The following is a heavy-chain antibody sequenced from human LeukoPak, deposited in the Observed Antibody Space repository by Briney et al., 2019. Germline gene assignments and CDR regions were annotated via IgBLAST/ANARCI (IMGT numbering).Heavy chain of an antibody. D-gene: IGHD3-16*01. CDR1: GYNFPNYW. J-gene: IGHJ6*02. V-gene: IGHV5-51*01. Sequence: GESLKISCKGSGYNFPNYWIGWVRQMPGKGLECMGIIFPGDSDTRYSPSFQGQVTISADKSINTAYLQWSSLTASDTAMYYCAKGSYGVNFYYYGMDVWGQGTTVTVSS. CDR3: AKGSYGVNFYYYGMDV. CDR2: IFPGDSDT.